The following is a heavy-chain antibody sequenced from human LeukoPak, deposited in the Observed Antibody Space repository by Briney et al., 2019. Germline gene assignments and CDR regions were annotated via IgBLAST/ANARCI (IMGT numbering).Heavy chain of an antibody. D-gene: IGHD6-13*01. CDR1: GGSVSSGSYY. Sequence: SSETLSLTCTVSGGSVSSGSYYWSWIRQPPGKGLEWIGYIYYSGSTNYNPSLKSRVTISVDTSKNQFSLKLSSVTAADTAVYYCARGGTRASSSWYSYWVQGTLVTVSS. CDR2: IYYSGST. V-gene: IGHV4-61*01. J-gene: IGHJ4*02. CDR3: ARGGTRASSSWYSY.